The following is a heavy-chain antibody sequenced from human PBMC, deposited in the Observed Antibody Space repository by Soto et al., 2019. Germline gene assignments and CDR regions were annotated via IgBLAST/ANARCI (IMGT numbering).Heavy chain of an antibody. Sequence: PSETLSLTCTVPGGSISSYYWSWIRQPPGKGLEWIGYIYYSGSTNYNPSLKSRVTISVDKSKNHFALKLSSVTAADTAVYYCARGDYDFWSGRNAFDIWGQGTMVTVSS. CDR2: IYYSGST. D-gene: IGHD3-3*01. CDR3: ARGDYDFWSGRNAFDI. CDR1: GGSISSYY. J-gene: IGHJ3*02. V-gene: IGHV4-59*01.